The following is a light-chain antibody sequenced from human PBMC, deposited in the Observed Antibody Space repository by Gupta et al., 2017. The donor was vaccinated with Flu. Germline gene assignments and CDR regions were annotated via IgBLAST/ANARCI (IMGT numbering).Light chain of an antibody. CDR3: QQQINGHPDST. CDR1: QAISTN. CDR2: AAS. J-gene: IGKJ2*01. V-gene: IGKV3D-11*01. Sequence: VLTQSPATLSLSPGERATLSCRASQAISTNLAWYQQKPGQAPRLLIYAASTRAKVTPAQCSGGGAGTDCNLTINSREPEDFGFYYCQQQINGHPDSTFGRGTKVDIK.